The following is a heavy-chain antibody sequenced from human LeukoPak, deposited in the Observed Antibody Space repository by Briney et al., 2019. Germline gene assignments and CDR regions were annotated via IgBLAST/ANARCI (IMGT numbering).Heavy chain of an antibody. CDR2: INPNSGGT. V-gene: IGHV1-2*06. CDR3: AAVGYSSGWYFDY. CDR1: GYTFTGYY. D-gene: IGHD6-19*01. J-gene: IGHJ4*02. Sequence: ASVKVSCKASGYTFTGYYMHWVRQAPGQGLEWMGRINPNSGGTNYAQKFQGRVTMTRDTSISTAYMELSRLRSDDTAVYYCAAVGYSSGWYFDYWGQGTLVTVSS.